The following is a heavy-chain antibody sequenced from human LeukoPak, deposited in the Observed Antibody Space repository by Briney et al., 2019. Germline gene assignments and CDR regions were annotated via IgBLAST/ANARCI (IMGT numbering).Heavy chain of an antibody. CDR1: GFTFSSYA. V-gene: IGHV3-30-3*02. CDR3: AKIDYGDYEGFVDY. D-gene: IGHD4-17*01. J-gene: IGHJ4*02. Sequence: GRSLRLSCAASGFTFSSYAMHWVRQAPGKGLEWVAVISYDGSYQYYADSVKGRFTISRDNSKNTLYLQMNSLRAEDTAVYYCAKIDYGDYEGFVDYWGQGTLVTVSS. CDR2: ISYDGSYQ.